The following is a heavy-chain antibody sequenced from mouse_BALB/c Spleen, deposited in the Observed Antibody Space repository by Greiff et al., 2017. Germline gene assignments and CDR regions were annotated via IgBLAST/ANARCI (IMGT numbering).Heavy chain of an antibody. CDR3: ARGGRGTLAWFAY. D-gene: IGHD1-1*02. V-gene: IGHV1S56*01. CDR2: IYPGNVNT. J-gene: IGHJ3*01. CDR1: GYTFTSYY. Sequence: VQLQQSGPELVKPGASVRISCKASGYTFTSYYIHWVKQRPGQGLEWIGWIYPGNVNTKYNEKFKGKATLTADKSSSTAYMQLSSLTSEDSAVYFCARGGRGTLAWFAYWGQGTLVTVSA.